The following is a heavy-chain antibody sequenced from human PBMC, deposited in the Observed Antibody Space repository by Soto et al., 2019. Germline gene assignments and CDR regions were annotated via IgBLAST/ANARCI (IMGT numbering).Heavy chain of an antibody. D-gene: IGHD6-25*01. Sequence: SETLSLTCTVSGGSISSYYWSWIRQPPGKGLEWIGYIYYSGSINYNPSLKSRVTISVDTSKNQFSLKLSSVTAADTAVYYCAREEASAVLVLGATFDSWGQGTLVTVS. J-gene: IGHJ4*02. CDR3: AREEASAVLVLGATFDS. V-gene: IGHV4-59*01. CDR1: GGSISSYY. CDR2: IYYSGSI.